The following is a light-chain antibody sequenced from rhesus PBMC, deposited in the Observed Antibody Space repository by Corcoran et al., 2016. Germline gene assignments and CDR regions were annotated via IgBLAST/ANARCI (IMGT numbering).Light chain of an antibody. V-gene: IGLV2S7*01. CDR1: SSDVGGYNY. CDR3: CSYTTSSTFV. J-gene: IGLJ6*01. Sequence: QSAPTQPPSVSGSPGQSVTISCTRTSSDVGGYNYVSWYQQHPGKAPKLMIYEVSKRPSGVSDRFSGSKSGNTASLTISGLQAEDEADYYCCSYTTSSTFVFGSGTKLTVL. CDR2: EVS.